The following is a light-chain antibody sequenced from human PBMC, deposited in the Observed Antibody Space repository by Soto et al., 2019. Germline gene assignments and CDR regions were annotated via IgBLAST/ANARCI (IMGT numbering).Light chain of an antibody. CDR3: ETWDSSLSAVV. CDR1: NSNVGYNY. J-gene: IGLJ2*01. V-gene: IGLV1-51*01. Sequence: QSVLTQPPSMSAAPGQKVTISCSGSNSNVGYNYVSWYQQIPGTAPKLFIYDNKKRPSGISDRFSGSKSGTSATLAITGLQTGDEADHYCETWDSSLSAVVFGGGTKLTVL. CDR2: DNK.